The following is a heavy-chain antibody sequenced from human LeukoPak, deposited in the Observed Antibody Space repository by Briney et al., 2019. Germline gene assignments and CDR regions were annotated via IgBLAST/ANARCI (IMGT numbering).Heavy chain of an antibody. CDR1: GGSFSGYY. D-gene: IGHD3-10*01. J-gene: IGHJ5*02. Sequence: SETLSLTCAVYGGSFSGYYWSWIRQPPGKWLESLGEIIHSGSTNYNPSLKSRVTISVDTSKNQFSLKLSSVTAADTAVYYCARARYYYGSGSYYKVAWFDPWGQGTLVTVSS. V-gene: IGHV4-34*12. CDR3: ARARYYYGSGSYYKVAWFDP. CDR2: IIHSGST.